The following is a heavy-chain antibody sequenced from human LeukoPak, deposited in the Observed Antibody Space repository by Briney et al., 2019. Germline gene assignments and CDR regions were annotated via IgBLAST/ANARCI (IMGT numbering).Heavy chain of an antibody. CDR1: GFTFSSYS. Sequence: GGSLRLSCAASGFTFSSYSMNWVRQAPGKGLEWVSSISSSSYIYYADSVKGRFTISRDNAKNSLYLQMNSLRAEDTAVYYCARYDILTSTLDYWGQGTLVTVSS. CDR2: ISSSSYI. CDR3: ARYDILTSTLDY. D-gene: IGHD3-9*01. J-gene: IGHJ4*02. V-gene: IGHV3-21*01.